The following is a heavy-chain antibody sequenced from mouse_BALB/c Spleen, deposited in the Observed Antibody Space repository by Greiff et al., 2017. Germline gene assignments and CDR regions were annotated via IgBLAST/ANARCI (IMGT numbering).Heavy chain of an antibody. Sequence: VQLQQSGPGLVQPSQSLSITCTVSGFSLTSYGVHWVRQSPGKGLEWLGVIWSGGSTDYNAAFISRLSISKDNSKSQVFFKMNSLQANDTAIYYCARNQYYGSSYKDAMDYWGQGTSVTVSS. CDR2: IWSGGST. D-gene: IGHD1-1*01. CDR3: ARNQYYGSSYKDAMDY. CDR1: GFSLTSYG. J-gene: IGHJ4*01. V-gene: IGHV2-2*02.